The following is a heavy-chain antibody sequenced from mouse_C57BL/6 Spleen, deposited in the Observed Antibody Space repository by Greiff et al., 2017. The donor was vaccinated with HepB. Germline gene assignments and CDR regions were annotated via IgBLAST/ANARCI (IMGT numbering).Heavy chain of an antibody. Sequence: QVQLQQPGAELVRPGSSVKLSCKASGYTFTSYWMEWVKQRPGQGLEWIGNIYPSDSETHYNQKFKDKATLTVDKSSSTAYMQLSSLTSEDSAVYYCARWPYFDYWGQGTTLTVSS. CDR1: GYTFTSYW. J-gene: IGHJ2*01. CDR2: IYPSDSET. V-gene: IGHV1-61*01. CDR3: ARWPYFDY.